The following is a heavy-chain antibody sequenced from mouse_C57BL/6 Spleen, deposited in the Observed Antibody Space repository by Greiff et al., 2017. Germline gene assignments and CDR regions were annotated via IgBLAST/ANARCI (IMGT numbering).Heavy chain of an antibody. CDR3: ARRDYYGSHFDY. CDR1: GFTFSDYY. CDR2: INYDGSST. V-gene: IGHV5-16*01. Sequence: EVNLVESEGGLMQPGSSMKLSCTASGFTFSDYYMAWVRQVPEKGLEWVANINYDGSSTYYLDSLKSRFIISRDNAKNILYLQMSSLKSEDTATYYCARRDYYGSHFDYWGQGTTLTVSS. J-gene: IGHJ2*01. D-gene: IGHD1-1*01.